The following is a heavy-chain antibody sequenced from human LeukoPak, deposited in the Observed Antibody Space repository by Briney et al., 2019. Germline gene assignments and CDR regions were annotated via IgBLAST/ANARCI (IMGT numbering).Heavy chain of an antibody. CDR1: GYTFTDYY. Sequence: ASVNDSFLPSGYTFTDYYIHGLRPAPGQGLEWMGWISANIGGTNYAQKFRGRVTMTKDTSISTAYMELSGLTSDDTAVYYCARDGSFDYWGQGTLVTVSS. CDR3: ARDGSFDY. CDR2: ISANIGGT. J-gene: IGHJ4*02. D-gene: IGHD5-12*01. V-gene: IGHV1-2*02.